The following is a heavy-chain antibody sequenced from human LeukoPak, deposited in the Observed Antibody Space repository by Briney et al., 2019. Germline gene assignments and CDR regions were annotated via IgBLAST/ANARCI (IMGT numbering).Heavy chain of an antibody. Sequence: PSETLSLTCAVSGGSISSSNWWSWVRQPPGKGLEWIGNIYYSGSTYYNPSLKSRVTISVDTSKNQFSLKLSSVTAADTAVYYCARSHYYDSSGYYRFDYWGQGTLVTVSS. D-gene: IGHD3-22*01. CDR1: GGSISSSNW. CDR3: ARSHYYDSSGYYRFDY. CDR2: IYYSGST. J-gene: IGHJ4*02. V-gene: IGHV4-4*02.